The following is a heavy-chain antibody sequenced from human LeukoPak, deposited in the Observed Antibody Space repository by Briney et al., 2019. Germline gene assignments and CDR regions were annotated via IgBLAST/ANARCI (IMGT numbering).Heavy chain of an antibody. CDR1: GGTFSSYA. CDR2: IIPILGIA. Sequence: GASVKVSCKASGGTFSSYAISWVRQAPGQGLEWMGRIIPILGIANYAQKFQGRVTMTRDTSISTAYMELSRLRSDDTAVYYCARVVMYYYYYYMDVWGKGTTVTVSS. D-gene: IGHD3-22*01. CDR3: ARVVMYYYYYYMDV. J-gene: IGHJ6*03. V-gene: IGHV1-69*04.